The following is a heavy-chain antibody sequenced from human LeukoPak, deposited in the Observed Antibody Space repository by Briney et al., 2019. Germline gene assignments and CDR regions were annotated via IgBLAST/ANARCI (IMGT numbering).Heavy chain of an antibody. Sequence: SETLSLTCAVYGGSFSGYYWSWIRQPPGKGLEWIGEINHSGSTNYNPSLKSRVTISVDTSKNQFSLKLSSVTAADTAVYYCARGRLWGAGHDYWGQGTQVTVSS. J-gene: IGHJ4*02. CDR3: ARGRLWGAGHDY. V-gene: IGHV4-34*01. CDR1: GGSFSGYY. D-gene: IGHD3-16*01. CDR2: INHSGST.